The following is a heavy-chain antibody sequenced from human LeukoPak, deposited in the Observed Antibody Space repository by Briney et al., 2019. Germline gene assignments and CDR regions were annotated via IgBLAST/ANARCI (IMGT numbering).Heavy chain of an antibody. CDR1: SGSISGFY. D-gene: IGHD1-1*01. CDR2: VYYSGST. CDR3: ARETLEGKFDP. V-gene: IGHV4-59*01. J-gene: IGHJ5*02. Sequence: PSETLSLTCIVSSGSISGFYWTWIRQPPGKGLEWIGYVYYSGSTNYNPSLKGRVTISIDTSTNQFSLKLSSVTAAGTAVYYCARETLEGKFDPWGQGTLVTVSS.